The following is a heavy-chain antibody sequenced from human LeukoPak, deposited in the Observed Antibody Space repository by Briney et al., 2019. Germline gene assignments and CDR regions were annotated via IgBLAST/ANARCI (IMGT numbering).Heavy chain of an antibody. CDR1: GFTFSNYW. D-gene: IGHD5-18*01. Sequence: HPGGSLRLSCAASGFTFSNYWMNWVRQAPGKGLEWVANIKKDGSQRYYMDSVKGRFTVSRDNAKNSLSLLMNNLRAEDTAVYFCARDLGIQAETFFDYWGPGTLVTVSS. V-gene: IGHV3-7*03. J-gene: IGHJ4*02. CDR2: IKKDGSQR. CDR3: ARDLGIQAETFFDY.